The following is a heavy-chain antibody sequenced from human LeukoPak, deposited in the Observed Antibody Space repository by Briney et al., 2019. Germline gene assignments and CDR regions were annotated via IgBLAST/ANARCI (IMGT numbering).Heavy chain of an antibody. D-gene: IGHD6-13*01. CDR1: GGSISSYY. Sequence: PSQTLSLTCTVSGGSISSYYWSWIRQPPGKGLEWIGYIYYSGSTNYNPSLKSRVTISVDTSKNQFSLKLSSVTAADTAVYYCARAGISSSWYSAFHNWFDPWGQGTLVTVSS. CDR2: IYYSGST. V-gene: IGHV4-59*01. CDR3: ARAGISSSWYSAFHNWFDP. J-gene: IGHJ5*02.